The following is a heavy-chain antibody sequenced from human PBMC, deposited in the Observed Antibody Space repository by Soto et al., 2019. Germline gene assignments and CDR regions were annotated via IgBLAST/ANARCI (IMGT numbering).Heavy chain of an antibody. CDR1: GGTFSSYG. CDR2: IIPILDIT. CDR3: ARVFDGAGSYAFDY. J-gene: IGHJ4*02. V-gene: IGHV1-69*04. Sequence: QVQLVQSGAEVKKPGSSVKVSCKASGGTFSSYGISWVRQAPGQGLEWMGRIIPILDITKYAQKFQGRVTINADKSQSPAYMELSSLRSEDTAVYYCARVFDGAGSYAFDYWGQGTLVTVSS. D-gene: IGHD3-10*01.